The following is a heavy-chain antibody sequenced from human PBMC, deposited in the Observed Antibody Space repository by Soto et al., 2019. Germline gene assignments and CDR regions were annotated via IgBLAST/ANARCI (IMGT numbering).Heavy chain of an antibody. J-gene: IGHJ1*01. Sequence: GGSLRLSCAASGYTFTSYDINWVRQAPGQRLEGMGWINAGNGNTKYSQKFQGRVTITRDTSASTAYMELSSLRSEDTAVYYCARLDDSSGWYAYFQHWGQGTLVTVSS. CDR2: INAGNGNT. D-gene: IGHD6-19*01. CDR3: ARLDDSSGWYAYFQH. V-gene: IGHV1-3*01. CDR1: GYTFTSYD.